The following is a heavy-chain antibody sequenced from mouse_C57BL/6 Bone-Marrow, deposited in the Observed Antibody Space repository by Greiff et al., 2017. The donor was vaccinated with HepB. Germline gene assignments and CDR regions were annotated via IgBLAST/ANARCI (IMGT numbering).Heavy chain of an antibody. D-gene: IGHD2-3*01. CDR2: IYPGSGNT. J-gene: IGHJ4*01. CDR1: GYTFTDYY. Sequence: VQLQQSGAELVRPGASVKLSCKASGYTFTDYYINWVKQRPGQGLEWIARIYPGSGNTYYNEKFKGKATLTAEKSSSTAYMQLSSLTSEDSAVYFCARWEGWLLRYYAMDYWGQGTSVTVSS. CDR3: ARWEGWLLRYYAMDY. V-gene: IGHV1-76*01.